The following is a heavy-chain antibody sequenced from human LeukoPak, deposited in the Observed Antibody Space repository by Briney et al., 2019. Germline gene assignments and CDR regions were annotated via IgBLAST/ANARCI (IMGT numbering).Heavy chain of an antibody. Sequence: GGSLRLSCAASGFTFSSYSMNWVRQAPGKGLEWVSYISSSGSTIYYADSVKGRFTISRDNAKNSLYLQMNSLRAEDTAVYYCARDEQWLSDYWGQGTLVTVSS. J-gene: IGHJ4*02. V-gene: IGHV3-48*04. CDR3: ARDEQWLSDY. CDR2: ISSSGSTI. CDR1: GFTFSSYS. D-gene: IGHD6-19*01.